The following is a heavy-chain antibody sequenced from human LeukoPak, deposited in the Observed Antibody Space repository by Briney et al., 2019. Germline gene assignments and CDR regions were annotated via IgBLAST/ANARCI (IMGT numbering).Heavy chain of an antibody. Sequence: PGGSLRLSCVASGFSVSGSYMSWVRQAPGEGPEWVSVIYSGGRTFYADSVKGRFTISRDNSKNTLFLQMDSLRVEDTAVYYCARDYRTYEGLIDYWGQGTLVTVSS. J-gene: IGHJ4*02. CDR1: GFSVSGSY. D-gene: IGHD4-11*01. CDR3: ARDYRTYEGLIDY. CDR2: IYSGGRT. V-gene: IGHV3-53*01.